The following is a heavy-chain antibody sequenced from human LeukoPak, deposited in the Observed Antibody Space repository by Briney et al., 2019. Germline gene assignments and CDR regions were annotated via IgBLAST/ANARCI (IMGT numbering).Heavy chain of an antibody. CDR2: IYHSGSA. V-gene: IGHV4-39*07. D-gene: IGHD6-13*01. CDR1: GASLSSGSYY. Sequence: SETLSLTCIVSGASLSSGSYYWGWIRQPPGKGLEYIGSIYHSGSAFYNPSLTSRVTISVDTSRNQFSLEVNSVTAADTAVYYCARDVYSSSYYFALDVWGQGTVVTVS. CDR3: ARDVYSSSYYFALDV. J-gene: IGHJ3*01.